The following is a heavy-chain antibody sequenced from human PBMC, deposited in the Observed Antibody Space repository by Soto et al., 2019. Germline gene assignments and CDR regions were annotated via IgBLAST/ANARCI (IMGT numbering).Heavy chain of an antibody. D-gene: IGHD2-15*01. Sequence: QVQLVQSGAEEKKPGASVKVSCKASGYTFTSYAMHLVRQAPGQRLEWMGWINAGNGNTKYSQKFQGRVTITRDTSASTAYMELSSLRSEDTAVYYCARDRDLLGYCSGGSCYPRYNWFDPWGQGTLVTVSS. V-gene: IGHV1-3*05. CDR3: ARDRDLLGYCSGGSCYPRYNWFDP. CDR1: GYTFTSYA. CDR2: INAGNGNT. J-gene: IGHJ5*02.